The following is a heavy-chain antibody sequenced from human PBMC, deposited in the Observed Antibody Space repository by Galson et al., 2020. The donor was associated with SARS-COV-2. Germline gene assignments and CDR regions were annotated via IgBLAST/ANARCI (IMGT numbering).Heavy chain of an antibody. CDR1: GGYISSYY. CDR3: AREGRPPYYYYYMDV. D-gene: IGHD6-6*01. Sequence: SETLSLTCTVSGGYISSYYWSWIRQPPGKGLEWIGYIYYSGSTNYNPSLKSRVTISGDTSKNQFSLKLSAVTAADTAVYYCAREGRPPYYYYYMDVWGKGTTVTVSS. CDR2: IYYSGST. J-gene: IGHJ6*03. V-gene: IGHV4-59*01.